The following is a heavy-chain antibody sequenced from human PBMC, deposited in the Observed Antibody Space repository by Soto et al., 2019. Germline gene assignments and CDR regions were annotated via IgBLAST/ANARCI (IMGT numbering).Heavy chain of an antibody. CDR2: IYYSGDT. D-gene: IGHD6-13*01. Sequence: QVQLQESGPGLVKPSQTLSLTCSVSGGSISDGAYYWSWIRQHPRKGLEWIGYIYYSGDTQFNPSLNIRVTISLDKSRNQCALKRSSVTAADTAVYSCARVDSSSWFDYWGQGTLVTVSS. J-gene: IGHJ4*02. V-gene: IGHV4-31*03. CDR1: GGSISDGAYY. CDR3: ARVDSSSWFDY.